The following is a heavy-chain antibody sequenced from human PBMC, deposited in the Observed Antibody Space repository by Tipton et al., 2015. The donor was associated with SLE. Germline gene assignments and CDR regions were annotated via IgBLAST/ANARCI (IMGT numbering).Heavy chain of an antibody. CDR1: GGSISSYY. J-gene: IGHJ5*02. CDR2: IYYSGST. CDR3: AREGPDSGWFDP. V-gene: IGHV4-59*01. Sequence: TLSLTCTVSGGSISSYYWSWIRQPPGKGLEWIGYIYYSGSTNYNPSLKSRVTISVDTSKNQFSLKLSSVTAADTAVYYCAREGPDSGWFDPWGQGTLVTVSS.